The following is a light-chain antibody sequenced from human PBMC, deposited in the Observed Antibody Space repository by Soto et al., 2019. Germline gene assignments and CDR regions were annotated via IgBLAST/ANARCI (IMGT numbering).Light chain of an antibody. V-gene: IGKV3-15*01. CDR1: QSVSSN. CDR2: GAS. J-gene: IGKJ5*01. Sequence: EIVMTQSPATLSVSPGERATLSCRASQSVSSNLAWYQQKPGQAPRLLIYGASTRATGIPARFSGSGSGTEFTLTISSLQSEDFAVYYCHQYNNWPPTFGQGTRLESK. CDR3: HQYNNWPPT.